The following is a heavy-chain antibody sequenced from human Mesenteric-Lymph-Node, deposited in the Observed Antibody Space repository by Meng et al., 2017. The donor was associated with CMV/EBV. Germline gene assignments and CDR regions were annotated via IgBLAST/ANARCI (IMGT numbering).Heavy chain of an antibody. CDR2: IYPGDSDT. D-gene: IGHD4-11*01. CDR1: GYSFADYW. CDR3: ARHPTEGYYGMDV. J-gene: IGHJ6*02. Sequence: GGSLRLSCKGSGYSFADYWIGWVRQMPGKGLEWMGVIYPGDSDTRYSPSFQGQVTISADKSISTAYLQWSSLKASDTAIYFCARHPTEGYYGMDVWGQGTTVTVSS. V-gene: IGHV5-51*01.